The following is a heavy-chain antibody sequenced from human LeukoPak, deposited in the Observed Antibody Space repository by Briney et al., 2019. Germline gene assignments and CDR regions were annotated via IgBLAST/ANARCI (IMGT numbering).Heavy chain of an antibody. D-gene: IGHD3-9*01. J-gene: IGHJ4*02. Sequence: SETLSLTCTVSGGXISSSRYYWGWIRQSPGKGLEWLGTFYYDGSTYYNPSLKGRVTVSADTSKNQFSLKLTSVTGADTAVYYCARQDRFYDVLPGYYMDYWGQGTLVTVSS. CDR3: ARQDRFYDVLPGYYMDY. CDR2: FYYDGST. CDR1: GGXISSSRYY. V-gene: IGHV4-39*01.